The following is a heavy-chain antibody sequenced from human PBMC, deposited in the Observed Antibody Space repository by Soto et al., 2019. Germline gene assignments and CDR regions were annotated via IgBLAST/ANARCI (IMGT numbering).Heavy chain of an antibody. V-gene: IGHV4-61*01. CDR3: ARDSLAFFDS. CDR2: IYSSGST. J-gene: IGHJ4*02. D-gene: IGHD5-12*01. CDR1: DGSVIIGSYY. Sequence: SETLSLTCTVSDGSVIIGSYYWTWIRQPPGKGLEWIGYIYSSGSTLYNPSLKSRVIISVDTSMNQFSLKLSSVTAADTAVYYCARDSLAFFDSWGQGILVTVSS.